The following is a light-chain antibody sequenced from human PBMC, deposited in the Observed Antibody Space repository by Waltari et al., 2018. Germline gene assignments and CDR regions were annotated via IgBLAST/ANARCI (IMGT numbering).Light chain of an antibody. CDR1: SSDVGGITY. CDR2: EVS. V-gene: IGLV2-8*01. Sequence: QSGLTQPPSAPGSPGQAVTISGPGTSSDVGGITYVSWYQQHPGKAPKLLMCEVSKRPSGVPDRFSGSKSGNTASLTVSGLQAEDEADYYCSSYAGSSNWVFGGGTKLTVL. CDR3: SSYAGSSNWV. J-gene: IGLJ3*02.